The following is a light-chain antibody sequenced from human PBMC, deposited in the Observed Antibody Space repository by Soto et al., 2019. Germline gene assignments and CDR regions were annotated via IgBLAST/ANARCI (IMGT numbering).Light chain of an antibody. J-gene: IGLJ2*01. CDR1: SSDVGGYNY. CDR2: DVT. V-gene: IGLV2-8*01. CDR3: SSVGGSHKFVV. Sequence: QSALTQPPSASGSPGQSVTISCTGTSSDVGGYNYVSWYQQHPGKAPKLMIYDVTKRPSGVPDRFSGSKSGNTASLTVSGLQAEDEADYYCSSVGGSHKFVVFGGGTKLTVL.